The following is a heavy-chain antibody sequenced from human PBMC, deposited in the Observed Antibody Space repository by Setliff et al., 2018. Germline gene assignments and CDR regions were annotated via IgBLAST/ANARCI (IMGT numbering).Heavy chain of an antibody. D-gene: IGHD3-22*01. CDR1: GYTFTSYG. CDR2: ISTYNGKT. J-gene: IGHJ6*03. CDR3: ARAGKYFDDTSGYYYDRDYYFYMDV. Sequence: ASVKVSCKASGYTFTSYGITWVRQAPGQGPEWMGWISTYNGKTKYAEKVQGRVTMSTDTSTSTAYMELRSLRSDDTAVYFCARAGKYFDDTSGYYYDRDYYFYMDVRGKGTTVTVSS. V-gene: IGHV1-18*01.